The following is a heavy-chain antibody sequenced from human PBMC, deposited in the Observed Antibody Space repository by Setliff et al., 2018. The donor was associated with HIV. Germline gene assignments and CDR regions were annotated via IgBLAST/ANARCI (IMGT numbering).Heavy chain of an antibody. D-gene: IGHD1-20*01. CDR1: GASISSYY. V-gene: IGHV4-4*07. CDR3: ARGIGTRYNYYMDV. CDR2: IYTSGNM. Sequence: SETLSLTCTVSGASISSYYWNWFRQPAGKGLESLGRIYTSGNMIYNLSLKSRVTMSADTSRNQLSLKLSSVTAADTAVYYCARGIGTRYNYYMDVWGIGTTVTVSS. J-gene: IGHJ6*03.